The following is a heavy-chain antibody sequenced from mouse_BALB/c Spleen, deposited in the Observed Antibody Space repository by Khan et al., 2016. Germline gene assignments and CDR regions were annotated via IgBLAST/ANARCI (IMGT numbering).Heavy chain of an antibody. CDR2: IEPFNGGT. V-gene: IGHV1S135*01. CDR3: ASSTQSFYAIDY. CDR1: GYSFTSYY. J-gene: IGHJ4*01. Sequence: VQLQQSGPELMKPGASVKISCKASGYSFTSYYMHWVKQSHGKSLEWIGYIEPFNGGTSYNQKFKGKATLTVDKSSSTAYMHLSSLTSEDSAVYYCASSTQSFYAIDYWGQGTSVTVSS. D-gene: IGHD1-1*01.